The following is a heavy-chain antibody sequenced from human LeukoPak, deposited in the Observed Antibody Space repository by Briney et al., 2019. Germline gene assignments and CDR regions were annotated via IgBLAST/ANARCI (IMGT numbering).Heavy chain of an antibody. J-gene: IGHJ4*02. D-gene: IGHD2-2*01. Sequence: SETLSLTCSVSGGSISRGGYYWTWIRQPPGKGLEWLGYIYHTGHTYYNASLKSRVTISLDRSKNQFSLELASVTAADTATYYCARDADCSSTSCYLDYWGQGTLVTVSS. V-gene: IGHV4-30-2*01. CDR2: IYHTGHT. CDR3: ARDADCSSTSCYLDY. CDR1: GGSISRGGYY.